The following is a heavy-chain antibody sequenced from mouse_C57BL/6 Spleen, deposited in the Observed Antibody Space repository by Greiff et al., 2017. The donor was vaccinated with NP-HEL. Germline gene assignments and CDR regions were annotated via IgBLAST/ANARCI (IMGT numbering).Heavy chain of an antibody. CDR2: INYDGSST. Sequence: EVKLMESEGGLVQPGSSMKLSCTASGFTFSDYYMAWVRQVPEKGLEWVANINYDGSSTYYLDSLKSRFIISRDNAKNILYLQMSSLKSEDTATYYCARVVLGAYFDVWGTGTTVTVSS. V-gene: IGHV5-16*01. CDR1: GFTFSDYY. J-gene: IGHJ1*03. D-gene: IGHD1-1*01. CDR3: ARVVLGAYFDV.